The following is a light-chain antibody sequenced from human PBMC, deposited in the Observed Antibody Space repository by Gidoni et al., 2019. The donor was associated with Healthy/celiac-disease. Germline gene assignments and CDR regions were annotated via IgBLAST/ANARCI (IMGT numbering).Light chain of an antibody. J-gene: IGKJ3*01. CDR2: AAS. Sequence: DIQMTPSPSSLYASVGDRVTITCRASPGISNYLAWYHQKPGKVPKLLIYAASTLQSGVQSRFSGIGSGTDFTLTISSLQPEDVATYYCQKYNSAPLTFGPXTKVDIK. V-gene: IGKV1-27*01. CDR1: PGISNY. CDR3: QKYNSAPLT.